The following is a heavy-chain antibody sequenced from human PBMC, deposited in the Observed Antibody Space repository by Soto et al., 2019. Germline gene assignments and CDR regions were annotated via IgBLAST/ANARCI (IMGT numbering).Heavy chain of an antibody. CDR2: ISGSVGST. V-gene: IGHV3-23*01. CDR1: GFTFSSYA. CDR3: ARPQTYYYDTSGYPLDY. Sequence: GGSLRLSCAASGFTFSSYAMSWVRQAPGKGLEWVSAISGSVGSTYYADSVKGRFTISRYYSKNSLYLQMNSLRAEDTAVYYCARPQTYYYDTSGYPLDYWGQGTLVTVSS. J-gene: IGHJ4*02. D-gene: IGHD3-22*01.